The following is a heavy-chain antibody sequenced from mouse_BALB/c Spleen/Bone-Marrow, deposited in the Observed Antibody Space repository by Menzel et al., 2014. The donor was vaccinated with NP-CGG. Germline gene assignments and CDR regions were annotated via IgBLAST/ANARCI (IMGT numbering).Heavy chain of an antibody. J-gene: IGHJ4*01. CDR3: ARYYYAMDY. Sequence: EVHLVESGAELVKPGAPVKLSCTASGFNIKDTYMHWVKQRPEQGLEWIGRIDPANGNTKYDPKFQGKATITADTSSNTAYLQLSSLTSEDTAVYYCARYYYAMDYWGQGTSVTVSS. V-gene: IGHV14-3*02. CDR2: IDPANGNT. CDR1: GFNIKDTY.